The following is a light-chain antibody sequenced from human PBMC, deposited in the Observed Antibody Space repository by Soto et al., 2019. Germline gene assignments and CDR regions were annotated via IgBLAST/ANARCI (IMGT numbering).Light chain of an antibody. CDR2: AAS. Sequence: DIQMTQSPSSLSASVGDRVTITCRASHRISTYLHWYQQKPGKAPNLLIYAASTLQSGVPSRFSGSGSGTDFTLTISSLQPEDFATYFCQHGYSTPLTFGGGTKVDI. CDR1: HRISTY. V-gene: IGKV1-39*01. J-gene: IGKJ4*01. CDR3: QHGYSTPLT.